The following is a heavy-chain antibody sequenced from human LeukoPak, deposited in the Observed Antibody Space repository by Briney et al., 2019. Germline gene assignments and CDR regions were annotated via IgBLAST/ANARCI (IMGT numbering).Heavy chain of an antibody. J-gene: IGHJ1*01. CDR2: ISYDGSNK. D-gene: IGHD3-10*01. V-gene: IGHV3-30-3*01. CDR3: ARAPGPGLWFGDSGDFQH. Sequence: PGGSLRLSCAASGFTFSSYAMHWVRQAPGKGLEWVAVISYDGSNKYYADSVKGRFTISRDNSKNTLYLQMNSLRAEDTAVYYCARAPGPGLWFGDSGDFQHWGQGTLVTVSS. CDR1: GFTFSSYA.